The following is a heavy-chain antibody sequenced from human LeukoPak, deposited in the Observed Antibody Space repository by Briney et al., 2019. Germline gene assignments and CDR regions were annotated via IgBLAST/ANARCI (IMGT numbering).Heavy chain of an antibody. CDR1: GGSISSYY. J-gene: IGHJ3*02. V-gene: IGHV4-4*07. Sequence: SETLSLTCTVSGGSISSYYWSWIRQPAGKGLEWIGRIYTSGSTNYNPPLKSRVTMSVDTSKNQFSLKLSSVTAADMAVYYCARGNTAEWFGDDAFDIWGQGTMVTVSS. CDR3: ARGNTAEWFGDDAFDI. CDR2: IYTSGST. D-gene: IGHD3-10*01.